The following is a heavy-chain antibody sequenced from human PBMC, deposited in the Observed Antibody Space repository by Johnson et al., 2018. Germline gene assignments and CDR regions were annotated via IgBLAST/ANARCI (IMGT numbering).Heavy chain of an antibody. D-gene: IGHD2-2*01. Sequence: QVQLVESGGGVVQPGRSLRLSCAASGFMFSSYAMHWVRQAPGKGLDWVTLISYDGNNKYYAESVKGRFTISRDNSKNTLHLQMNSLRTEDTAVYYCAGGPIVGRPAAIANYGCQGTLVTVSS. CDR1: GFMFSSYA. V-gene: IGHV3-30*04. CDR2: ISYDGNNK. CDR3: AGGPIVGRPAAIANY. J-gene: IGHJ4*02.